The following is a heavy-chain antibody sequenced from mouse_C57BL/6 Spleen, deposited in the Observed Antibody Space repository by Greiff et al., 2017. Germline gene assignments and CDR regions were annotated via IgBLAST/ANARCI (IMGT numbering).Heavy chain of an antibody. J-gene: IGHJ4*01. CDR2: IDPNSGGT. D-gene: IGHD1-2*01. V-gene: IGHV1-72*01. Sequence: QVQLQQPGAELVKPGASVKMSCKASGYTFTSYWMNWVKQRPGRGLEWIGRIDPNSGGTKYNEKFKSKATLTVDTPSRTAYMQLSSLSAEDAAVYYCARGSDYGSAMDYWGQGTSVTVSS. CDR1: GYTFTSYW. CDR3: ARGSDYGSAMDY.